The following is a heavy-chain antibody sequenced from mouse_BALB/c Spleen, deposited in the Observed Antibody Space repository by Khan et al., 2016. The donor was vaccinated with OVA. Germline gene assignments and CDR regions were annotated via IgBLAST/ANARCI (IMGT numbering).Heavy chain of an antibody. CDR2: INTYTGEP. CDR3: ARTPYFSYVIVY. D-gene: IGHD2-10*01. Sequence: QIQLVQSGPELKKPGETVKISCKASGYTFRSFGMNWVKQAPGKGLKWMGWINTYTGEPTYADDFKGRYVFSLETSASTAYLQINNLKNEDTATYFCARTPYFSYVIVYWGQGTSVTVSS. CDR1: GYTFRSFG. V-gene: IGHV9-3-1*01. J-gene: IGHJ4*01.